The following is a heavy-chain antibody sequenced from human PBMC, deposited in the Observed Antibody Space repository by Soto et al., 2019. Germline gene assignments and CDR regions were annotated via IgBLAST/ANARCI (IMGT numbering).Heavy chain of an antibody. J-gene: IGHJ3*02. V-gene: IGHV1-2*02. D-gene: IGHD3-16*02. Sequence: ASVKVSCKASGYTFTGYCMHWVRQAPGQGLEWMGWINPNSGGTNYAQKFQGRVTMTRNTSISTAYMELSSLRSEDTAVYYCASSGELSLFGAFDIWGQGTMVTASS. CDR2: INPNSGGT. CDR1: GYTFTGYC. CDR3: ASSGELSLFGAFDI.